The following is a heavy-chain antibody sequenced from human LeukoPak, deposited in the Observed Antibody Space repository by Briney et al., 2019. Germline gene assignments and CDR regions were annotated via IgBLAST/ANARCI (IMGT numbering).Heavy chain of an antibody. D-gene: IGHD6-13*01. CDR3: ARHDEYSSNHVGLDY. CDR1: GGSFSGYY. Sequence: SSETLSLTCAVYGGSFSGYYWSWIRQPPGKGLEWIGEINHSGSTNYNPSLKSRVTISVDTSKNHFSLKLTSVTAADTAVYYCARHDEYSSNHVGLDYWGQGTLVTVPS. CDR2: INHSGST. J-gene: IGHJ4*02. V-gene: IGHV4-34*01.